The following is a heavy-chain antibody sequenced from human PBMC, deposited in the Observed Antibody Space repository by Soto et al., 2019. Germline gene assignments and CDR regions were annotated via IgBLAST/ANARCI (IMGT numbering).Heavy chain of an antibody. CDR3: ARGYCSSTSCPIDWFDP. CDR2: IYYSGST. Sequence: QVQLQESGPGLVKPSQTLSLTCTVSGGSISSGDYYWGWIRQPPGKGLEWMGYIYYSGSTYYNPSLMSRVTIAVETSKNKFSPTLSSVTAADTAAYYCARGYCSSTSCPIDWFDPWGQGTLVTVSS. D-gene: IGHD2-2*01. CDR1: GGSISSGDYY. V-gene: IGHV4-30-4*01. J-gene: IGHJ5*02.